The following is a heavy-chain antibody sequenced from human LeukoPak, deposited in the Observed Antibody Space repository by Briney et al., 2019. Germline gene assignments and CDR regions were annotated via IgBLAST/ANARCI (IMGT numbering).Heavy chain of an antibody. V-gene: IGHV3-7*04. CDR2: INQDGSEK. J-gene: IGHJ4*02. CDR1: GFTFSSYW. CDR3: ARDWGGGSCY. D-gene: IGHD1-26*01. Sequence: GGSLRLSCAASGFTFSSYWMTWVRQAPGKGLEWVANINQDGSEKYYVDSVKGRFTISRDNAKNSVSLQMNSLSAEDTAVHYCARDWGGGSCYWGQGTLVTVSS.